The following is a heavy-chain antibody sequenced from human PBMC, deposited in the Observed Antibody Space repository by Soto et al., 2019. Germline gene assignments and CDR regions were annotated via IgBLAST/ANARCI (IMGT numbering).Heavy chain of an antibody. D-gene: IGHD3-9*01. V-gene: IGHV4-59*01. CDR3: ARRYGAGFDY. J-gene: IGHJ4*02. CDR1: GGSISSYY. CDR2: IYYSGST. Sequence: SETLSLTCTVSGGSISSYYWSWIRQPPGKGLEWIGYIYYSGSTNYNPSLKSRITISVDTSKNQFSLKLSSVTAADTAVYYCARRYGAGFDYWGQGTLVTVSS.